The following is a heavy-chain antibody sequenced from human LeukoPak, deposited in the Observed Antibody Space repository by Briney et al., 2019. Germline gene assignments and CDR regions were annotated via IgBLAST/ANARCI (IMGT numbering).Heavy chain of an antibody. CDR2: IDWDDDK. CDR1: GFSLSTSGMR. D-gene: IGHD2-21*02. Sequence: SGPTLVHPTPPLTLTCTFSGFSLSTSGMRVSWIRQPPAKALEWLAPIDWDDDKFYSTSLKTRLTISQDTSKNQVVLTMTNMDPVDTATYYCARSAYCGGDCYHFDYWGQGTLVTVSS. CDR3: ARSAYCGGDCYHFDY. J-gene: IGHJ4*02. V-gene: IGHV2-70*04.